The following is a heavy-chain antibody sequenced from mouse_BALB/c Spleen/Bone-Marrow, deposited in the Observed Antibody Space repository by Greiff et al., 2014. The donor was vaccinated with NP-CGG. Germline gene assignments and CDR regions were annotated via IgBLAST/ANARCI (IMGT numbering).Heavy chain of an antibody. J-gene: IGHJ3*01. D-gene: IGHD2-2*01. V-gene: IGHV14-3*02. CDR2: IDPANGNT. CDR1: GFNIKDTY. CDR3: ARNYGYGKSFAY. Sequence: EVQLQQSGAELVKPGASVKLSCTASGFNIKDTYMHWVKQRPEQGLEWIGRIDPANGNTKYDPKFQGKATITADTSSNTAYLQLSILTSEDTAVDYCARNYGYGKSFAYWGQGTLVTVSA.